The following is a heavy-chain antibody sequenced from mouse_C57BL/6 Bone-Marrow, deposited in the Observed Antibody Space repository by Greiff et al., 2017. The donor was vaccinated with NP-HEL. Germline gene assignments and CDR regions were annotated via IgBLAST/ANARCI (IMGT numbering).Heavy chain of an antibody. CDR1: GFTFSDYY. Sequence: EVMLVESGGGLVQPGGSLKLSCAASGFTFSDYYMYWVRQTPEKRLEWVAYISNGGGSTYYPDTVKGRGTISRDHAKNTLYLQMSRLKAEDTAMYYCARHERDGYYLAWFAYWGQGTLVTVSA. J-gene: IGHJ3*01. D-gene: IGHD2-3*01. CDR2: ISNGGGST. V-gene: IGHV5-12*01. CDR3: ARHERDGYYLAWFAY.